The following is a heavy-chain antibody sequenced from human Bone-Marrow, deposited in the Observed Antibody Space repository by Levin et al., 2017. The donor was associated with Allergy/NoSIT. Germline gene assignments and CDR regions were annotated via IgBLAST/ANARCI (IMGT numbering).Heavy chain of an antibody. CDR2: IYYSGDT. CDR1: GVPISRFY. V-gene: IGHV4-59*01. J-gene: IGHJ4*02. D-gene: IGHD2-15*01. CDR3: ASCSRRSGGSCYCVD. Sequence: PSETLSLTCTISGVPISRFYWSWIRQSPGRGLEWIGYIYYSGDTDYSPSLKRRVTISVDSSKNQVSLNLTSMTAADTAVYYCASCSRRSGGSCYCVDWGQGKLVTVSS.